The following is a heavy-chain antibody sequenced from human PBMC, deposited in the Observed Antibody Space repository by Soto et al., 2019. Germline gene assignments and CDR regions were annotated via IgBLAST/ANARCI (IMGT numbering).Heavy chain of an antibody. D-gene: IGHD3-10*01. CDR3: ARRMYYPPEFDP. J-gene: IGHJ5*02. Sequence: GESLKISCEASGYSFSNYWIGWVRQMPGKGLEWMGIIYPANSITQYFPPFQGQVTISADKSVNTAYLQWGSLKASGTAIYYCARRMYYPPEFDPWGQGTLVTVSS. CDR1: GYSFSNYW. V-gene: IGHV5-51*01. CDR2: IYPANSIT.